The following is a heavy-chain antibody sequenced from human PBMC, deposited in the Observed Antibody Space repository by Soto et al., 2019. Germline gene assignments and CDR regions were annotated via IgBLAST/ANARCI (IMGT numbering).Heavy chain of an antibody. CDR1: GGSISSSNW. D-gene: IGHD6-13*01. CDR3: ARTPGMAAAGFDY. Sequence: NPSETLSLTCAVSGGSISSSNWWSWVRQPPGKGLEWMGEIYHSGSTNYIPSLKSRVTISVDKSKNQFSLKLSSVTAADTAVYYCARTPGMAAAGFDYWGQGTLVTVSS. CDR2: IYHSGST. V-gene: IGHV4-4*02. J-gene: IGHJ4*02.